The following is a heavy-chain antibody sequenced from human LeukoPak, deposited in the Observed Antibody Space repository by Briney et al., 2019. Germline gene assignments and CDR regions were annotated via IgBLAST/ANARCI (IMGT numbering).Heavy chain of an antibody. D-gene: IGHD3-9*01. J-gene: IGHJ4*02. CDR1: GYTFTSYY. CDR3: AREGPYYDIPTVLVSPQFDY. V-gene: IGHV1-46*01. CDR2: INPSGGST. Sequence: ASVKVSCKASGYTFTSYYMHWVRQAPGQGLEWMGIINPSGGSTSYAQKFQGRVTMTRDMSTSTVYMERSSLRSEDTAVYYCAREGPYYDIPTVLVSPQFDYWGQGTLVTVSS.